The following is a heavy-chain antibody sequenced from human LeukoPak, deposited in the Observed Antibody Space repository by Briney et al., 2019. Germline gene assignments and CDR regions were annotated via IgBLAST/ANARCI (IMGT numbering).Heavy chain of an antibody. CDR1: GGSFSGYY. D-gene: IGHD6-19*01. CDR3: ARGGDINVAGIIDY. CDR2: INHSGST. Sequence: SETLSLTCAVYGGSFSGYYWSWIRQLPGKGLEWIGEINHSGSTNYNPSLKSRVTISVDTSKNQFSLKLSSVTAADTALYYCARGGDINVAGIIDYWGQGTRVIVSS. J-gene: IGHJ4*02. V-gene: IGHV4-34*01.